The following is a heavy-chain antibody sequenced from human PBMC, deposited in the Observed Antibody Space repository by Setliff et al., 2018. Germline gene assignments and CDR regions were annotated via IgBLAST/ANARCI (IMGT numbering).Heavy chain of an antibody. Sequence: SETLSLTCAVSGASIRNNYYWGLIRQPPGKGLEWIGSIFYSGRTFYNPSLKSRVTISVDTSKNQFSLKLSSVTAADTAVYYCARLPNYVWGSPVDYWGQGTLVTVSS. CDR2: IFYSGRT. CDR1: GASIRNNYY. J-gene: IGHJ4*02. CDR3: ARLPNYVWGSPVDY. D-gene: IGHD3-16*01. V-gene: IGHV4-39*01.